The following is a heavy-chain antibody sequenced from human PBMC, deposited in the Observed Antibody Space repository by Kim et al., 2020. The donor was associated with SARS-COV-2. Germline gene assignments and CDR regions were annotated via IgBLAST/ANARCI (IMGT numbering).Heavy chain of an antibody. CDR3: ARGLDY. J-gene: IGHJ4*02. Sequence: IFYSGTPYYNPSLKSRLTISVDTSKNQFSLKLTSVTAADTAVYYCARGLDYWGQGTLVTVSS. V-gene: IGHV4-39*01. CDR2: IFYSGTP.